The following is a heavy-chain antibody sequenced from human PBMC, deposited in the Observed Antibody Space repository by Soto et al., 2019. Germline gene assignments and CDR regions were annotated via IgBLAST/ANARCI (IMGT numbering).Heavy chain of an antibody. J-gene: IGHJ6*02. D-gene: IGHD3-10*01. V-gene: IGHV1-69*06. Sequence: SVNVSCNASGGTFSSYAISWVRQAPGQGLEWMGGIIPIFGTANYAQKFQGRVTITADKSTSTAYMELSSLRSEDTAVYYCARVMVRAVITDYYYYGKDVWGRGATVPVSS. CDR3: ARVMVRAVITDYYYYGKDV. CDR2: IIPIFGTA. CDR1: GGTFSSYA.